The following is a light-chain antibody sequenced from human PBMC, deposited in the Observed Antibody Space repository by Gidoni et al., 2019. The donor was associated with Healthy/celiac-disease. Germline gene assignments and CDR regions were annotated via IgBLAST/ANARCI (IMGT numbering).Light chain of an antibody. J-gene: IGKJ1*01. Sequence: EIVLTPYPATLSLSPGERATLSCRASQSVSSYLAWYQQKPGQAPRLLIYDASNRATGIPARFSGSGSGTDFTLTISSLEPEDFAVYYCQQRSNWPPTFGQGTKVEIK. CDR2: DAS. CDR3: QQRSNWPPT. V-gene: IGKV3-11*01. CDR1: QSVSSY.